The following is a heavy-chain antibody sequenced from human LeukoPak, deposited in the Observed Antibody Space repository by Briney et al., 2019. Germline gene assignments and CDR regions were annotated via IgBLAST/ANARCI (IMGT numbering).Heavy chain of an antibody. CDR2: ISGGTT. CDR3: SRGSGWMSVY. D-gene: IGHD6-19*01. Sequence: GGSLRLSCTASGFTFGGYLMSWFRQAPGKGLEWIGFISGGTTEYAASVKGRFTISRDDSTSIAYLQMNSLTTEDTAVYYCSRGSGWMSVYWGQGTLVTVSS. J-gene: IGHJ4*02. V-gene: IGHV3-49*03. CDR1: GFTFGGYL.